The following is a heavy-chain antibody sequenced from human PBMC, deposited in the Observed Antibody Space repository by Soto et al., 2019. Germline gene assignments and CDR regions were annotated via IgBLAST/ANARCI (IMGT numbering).Heavy chain of an antibody. D-gene: IGHD6-19*01. CDR3: GRGLAVAGFYYYYGMDV. V-gene: IGHV4-34*01. Sequence: SETLSLTCAVYGGSFSGYYWSWIRQPPGKGLEWIGEINHSGSTNYNPSLKSRVTISVDTSKNQFSLKLSSVTAADTAVYYCGRGLAVAGFYYYYGMDVWGQGTTVTVSS. J-gene: IGHJ6*02. CDR2: INHSGST. CDR1: GGSFSGYY.